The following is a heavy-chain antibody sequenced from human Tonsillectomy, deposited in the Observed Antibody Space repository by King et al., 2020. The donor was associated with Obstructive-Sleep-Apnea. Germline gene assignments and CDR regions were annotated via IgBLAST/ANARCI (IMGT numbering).Heavy chain of an antibody. Sequence: VQLQESGPGLVKPSETLSLTCTVSGGSFSTYYWSWIRQPPGKGLEYIGYIYNSGSTNYNPSLKSRVTISVDTSKNQFSLKLGSVTAADTAVYYCARSYYDILSGSYYWGQGILVTVSS. CDR3: ARSYYDILSGSYY. D-gene: IGHD3-9*01. CDR2: IYNSGST. J-gene: IGHJ4*02. CDR1: GGSFSTYY. V-gene: IGHV4-59*08.